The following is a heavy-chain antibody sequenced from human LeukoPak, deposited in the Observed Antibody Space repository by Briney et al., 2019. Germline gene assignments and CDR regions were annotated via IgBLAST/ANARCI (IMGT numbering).Heavy chain of an antibody. D-gene: IGHD5-12*01. V-gene: IGHV3-64D*06. CDR1: GFTFSSYA. CDR3: ARDGTYTDYDPDFDI. J-gene: IGHJ4*02. Sequence: PGGSLRLSCSASGFTFSSYAMHWVRQAPGKGLEYVSAISSNGGSTYYADSVKGRFTISRDNSKNTLYLQMSSLRAEDTAVFYCARDGTYTDYDPDFDIWGQGTLVTVSS. CDR2: ISSNGGST.